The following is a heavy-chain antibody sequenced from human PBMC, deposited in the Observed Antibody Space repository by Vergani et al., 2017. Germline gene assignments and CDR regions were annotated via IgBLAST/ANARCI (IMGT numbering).Heavy chain of an antibody. D-gene: IGHD3-3*01. Sequence: QVQLVQSGAEVKKPGSSVKVSCKASGGTFSSYTISWVRQAPGQGLEWMGRIIPILGIANYAQKFQGSVTITADKSTSTAYMELSSLRSEETAVYYCARGGYDFWSGSQQPPDYYYYYGMDVWGQGTTVTVSS. CDR3: ARGGYDFWSGSQQPPDYYYYYGMDV. V-gene: IGHV1-69*02. CDR1: GGTFSSYT. J-gene: IGHJ6*02. CDR2: IIPILGIA.